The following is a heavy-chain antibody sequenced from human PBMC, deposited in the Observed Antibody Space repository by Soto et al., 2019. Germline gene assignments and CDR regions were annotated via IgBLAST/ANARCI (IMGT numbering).Heavy chain of an antibody. CDR3: ARVPSPFDYYYAMDV. Sequence: TLPLTRAVSRGSISGGDYNWSWIRQPPGKGLEWIGYIYYSGSTYYNPSLDPSLKSRVTMSLDASQNQFSLKLNSLTDADTAVYFCARVPSPFDYYYAMDVWGQGTTVTVSS. CDR2: IYYSGST. D-gene: IGHD3-16*01. CDR1: RGSISGGDYN. V-gene: IGHV4-30-4*01. J-gene: IGHJ6*02.